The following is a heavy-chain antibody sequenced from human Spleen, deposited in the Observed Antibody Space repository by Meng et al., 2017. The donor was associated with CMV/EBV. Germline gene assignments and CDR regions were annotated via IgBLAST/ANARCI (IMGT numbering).Heavy chain of an antibody. J-gene: IGHJ5*02. CDR2: IYYIGST. D-gene: IGHD2-15*01. V-gene: IGHV4-61*01. CDR3: AREFCSGGSCNRFDP. Sequence: SETLSLTCTVFGDSVSSERVYWTWIRQSPGETLEWIGYIYYIGSTNYNPSLKSRVTISIDTSKNQFSLNLRSVTAADTAVYYCAREFCSGGSCNRFDPWGQGTLVTVSS. CDR1: GDSVSSERVY.